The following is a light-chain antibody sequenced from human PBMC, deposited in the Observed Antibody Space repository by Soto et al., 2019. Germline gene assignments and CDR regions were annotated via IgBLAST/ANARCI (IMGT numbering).Light chain of an antibody. J-gene: IGKJ5*01. CDR1: QSVSSSY. Sequence: GYSQSVSSSYLAWYQQKPGQAPRLLFYGASSRASVIPARFSSRGSAAVFAFMMSSPQAEDFALYYCQERSNAARTFGEGTRREIK. CDR2: GAS. CDR3: QERSNAART. V-gene: IGKV3D-20*02.